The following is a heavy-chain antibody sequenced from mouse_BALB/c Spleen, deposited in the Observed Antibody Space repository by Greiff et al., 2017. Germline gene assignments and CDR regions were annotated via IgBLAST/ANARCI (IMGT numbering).Heavy chain of an antibody. CDR1: GYTFTSYW. CDR3: TRQYGNYPYYFDY. Sequence: QVQLKQPGAELVRPGASVKLSCKASGYTFTSYWINWVKQRPGQGLEWIGNIYPSDSYTNYNQKFKDKATLTVDKSSSTAYMQLSSPTSEDSAVYYCTRQYGNYPYYFDYWGQGTTLTVSS. V-gene: IGHV1-69*02. D-gene: IGHD2-10*02. J-gene: IGHJ2*01. CDR2: IYPSDSYT.